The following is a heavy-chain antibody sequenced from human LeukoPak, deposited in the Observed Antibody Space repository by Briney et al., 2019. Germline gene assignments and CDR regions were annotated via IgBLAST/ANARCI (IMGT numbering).Heavy chain of an antibody. CDR3: ARLGMVRGRGFDY. CDR2: ISSNGGST. D-gene: IGHD3-10*01. CDR1: GFTFSSYA. V-gene: IGHV3-64*01. J-gene: IGHJ4*02. Sequence: GGSLRLSCAASGFTFSSYAMHWVRQAPGKGLEYVSAISSNGGSTYYANSVKGRFTISRDNSKNTLYLQMGSLRAEDMAVYYCARLGMVRGRGFDYWGQGTLVTVSS.